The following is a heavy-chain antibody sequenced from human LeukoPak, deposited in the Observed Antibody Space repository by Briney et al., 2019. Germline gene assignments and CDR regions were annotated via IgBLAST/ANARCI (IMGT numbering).Heavy chain of an antibody. CDR3: ASYYDSSGYWDYYYGMDV. CDR2: ISSSSSYI. Sequence: PGGSLRLSCAASGFTFSSYSMNWVRQAPGKGLEWVSSISSSSSYICYADSVKGRFTISRDNAKNSLYLQMNSLRAEDTAVYYCASYYDSSGYWDYYYGMDVWGQGTTVTVSS. J-gene: IGHJ6*02. CDR1: GFTFSSYS. D-gene: IGHD3-22*01. V-gene: IGHV3-21*01.